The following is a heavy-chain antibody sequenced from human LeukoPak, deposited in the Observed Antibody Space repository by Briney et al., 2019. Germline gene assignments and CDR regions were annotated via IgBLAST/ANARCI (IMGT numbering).Heavy chain of an antibody. V-gene: IGHV4-30-4*07. CDR1: GGSISSGGYS. CDR2: IYYSGST. Sequence: SETLSLTCAVSGGSISSGGYSWSWIRQPPGKGLEWIGYIYYSGSTYYNPSLKSRVTISVDTSKNQFSLKLSSVTAADTAVYYCARGGTVTTIDAFDIWGQGTMVTVSS. D-gene: IGHD4-17*01. J-gene: IGHJ3*02. CDR3: ARGGTVTTIDAFDI.